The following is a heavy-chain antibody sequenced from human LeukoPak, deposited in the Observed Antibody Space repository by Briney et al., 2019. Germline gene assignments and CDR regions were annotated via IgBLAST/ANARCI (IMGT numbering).Heavy chain of an antibody. D-gene: IGHD3-10*01. CDR1: GFTFSSYA. J-gene: IGHJ3*02. CDR3: AKGRVYYYGSGSYGDAFDI. Sequence: PGRSLRLSCAASGFTFSSYAMHWVRQAPGKGLEWVAVISYDGSNKYYADSVKGRFTISRDNSKNTVSLQMNSLRVEDTALYYCAKGRVYYYGSGSYGDAFDIWGQGTDVTISS. CDR2: ISYDGSNK. V-gene: IGHV3-30-3*01.